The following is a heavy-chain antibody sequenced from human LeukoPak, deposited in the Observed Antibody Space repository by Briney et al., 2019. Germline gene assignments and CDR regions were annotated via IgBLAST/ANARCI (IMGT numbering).Heavy chain of an antibody. CDR1: GGSFSDYY. J-gene: IGHJ4*02. CDR2: INLRGST. V-gene: IGHV4-34*01. Sequence: SGTLSLTCAVYGGSFSDYYWNWIRQSTGKGLEWIGEINLRGSTTYNPSLKSRVTISVDKSKNQFSLKLSSVTAADTAVYYCARGGSGYDLSKLVYWGQGTLVTVSS. D-gene: IGHD5-12*01. CDR3: ARGGSGYDLSKLVY.